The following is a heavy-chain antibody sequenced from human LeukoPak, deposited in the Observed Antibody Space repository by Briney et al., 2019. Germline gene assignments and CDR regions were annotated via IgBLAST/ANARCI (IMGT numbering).Heavy chain of an antibody. CDR3: GAAYSGSSPFDC. J-gene: IGHJ4*02. Sequence: GGSLRLSCTSSGFTSSTYTMNWVRQAPGKGLEWVSPISTSTYYIYYPDSAKGRFTISRDNAKISLFLQMNSLRAEDTAVYYCGAAYSGSSPFDCWGRGTLVTVSS. V-gene: IGHV3-21*01. CDR2: ISTSTYYI. D-gene: IGHD1-26*01. CDR1: GFTSSTYT.